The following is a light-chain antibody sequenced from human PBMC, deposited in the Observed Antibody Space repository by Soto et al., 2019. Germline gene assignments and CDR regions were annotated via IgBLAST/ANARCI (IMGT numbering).Light chain of an antibody. CDR2: AAS. V-gene: IGKV3-15*01. CDR1: ESVGTN. Sequence: ERVVTQSPATLSVSPGEGATLSCRASESVGTNLAWYQQKPGQAPRLLIYAASTRATGVPARFSGSGSGTEFTLTISGLQSEDLAAYYCQQYENWPWTFGQGTKVEI. J-gene: IGKJ1*01. CDR3: QQYENWPWT.